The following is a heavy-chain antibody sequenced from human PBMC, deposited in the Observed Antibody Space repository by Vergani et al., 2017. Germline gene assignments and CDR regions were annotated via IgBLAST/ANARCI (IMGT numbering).Heavy chain of an antibody. J-gene: IGHJ4*02. Sequence: EVQLVESGGGVVRPGGSLRLSCAASGFTFGDYDMNWVRQAPGKGLEWVSRVKWNGDSSVYADSVKGRFTISRDNAKNYLYLQMTSLRAEDTAFYYCARRCSGNTYYFDYWGQGALVTVSS. CDR2: VKWNGDSS. V-gene: IGHV3-20*04. CDR1: GFTFGDYD. CDR3: ARRCSGNTYYFDY. D-gene: IGHD3-10*02.